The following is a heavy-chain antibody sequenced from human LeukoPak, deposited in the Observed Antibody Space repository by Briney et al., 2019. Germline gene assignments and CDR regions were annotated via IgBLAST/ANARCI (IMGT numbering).Heavy chain of an antibody. V-gene: IGHV4-34*01. CDR3: ARMVVTAVVD. CDR2: INHSGST. D-gene: IGHD2-21*02. CDR1: GGSFSAYY. Sequence: SETLSLTCAVYGGSFSAYYWSWIRQPPGKGLEWIGEINHSGSTNYNPSLKSRVTISVDTSKNQFSLKLSSVTAADTAVYYCARMVVTAVVDWGQGALVTVSS. J-gene: IGHJ4*02.